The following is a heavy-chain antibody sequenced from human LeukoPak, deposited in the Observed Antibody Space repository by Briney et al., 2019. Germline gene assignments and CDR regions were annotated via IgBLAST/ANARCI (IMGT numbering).Heavy chain of an antibody. D-gene: IGHD5-18*01. J-gene: IGHJ4*02. CDR2: LYSGGSS. CDR3: ARGYNYAFSF. V-gene: IGHV3-66*01. CDR1: GFTFSVNY. Sequence: GGSLRLSCEASGFTFSVNYVSWVRQAPGEGLEWVSTLYSGGSSHYADSVKGRFTIFRDNSKNTLYLQMDTLRAEDTAVYYCARGYNYAFSFWGQGTLVTVTS.